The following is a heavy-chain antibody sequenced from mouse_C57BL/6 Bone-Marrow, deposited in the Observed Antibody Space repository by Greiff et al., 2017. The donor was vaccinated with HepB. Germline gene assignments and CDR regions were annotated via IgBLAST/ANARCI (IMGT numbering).Heavy chain of an antibody. Sequence: VQLQQSGAELARPGASVKMSCKASGYTFTSYTMHWVKQRPGQGLEWIGYINPSSGYTKYNQKFKDKATLTADKSSSTAYMQLSSLTSEDSAVEYCAIKTPYYYGGSYWYIDVWGTGTTVTVSS. D-gene: IGHD1-1*01. J-gene: IGHJ1*03. CDR2: INPSSGYT. CDR1: GYTFTSYT. CDR3: AIKTPYYYGGSYWYIDV. V-gene: IGHV1-4*01.